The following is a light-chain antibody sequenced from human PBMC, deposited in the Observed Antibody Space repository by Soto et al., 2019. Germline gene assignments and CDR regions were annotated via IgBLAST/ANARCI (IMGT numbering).Light chain of an antibody. CDR3: QQYYNWPRT. V-gene: IGKV3-15*01. Sequence: EVVLTQSPATLSLSPGERATLSCRASRTVGSYLAWYQQKPGQAPRLLFYGASTGATGLPARFSGSGSGTEFTLTINSLQAEDCAVYYCQQYYNWPRTFGQGTRLEIK. CDR1: RTVGSY. CDR2: GAS. J-gene: IGKJ5*01.